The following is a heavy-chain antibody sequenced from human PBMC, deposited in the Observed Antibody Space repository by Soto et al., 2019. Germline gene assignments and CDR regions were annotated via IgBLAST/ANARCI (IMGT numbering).Heavy chain of an antibody. J-gene: IGHJ4*02. D-gene: IGHD6-13*01. CDR2: VSYSGST. V-gene: IGHV4-39*01. Sequence: QLQLQESGPGLVKPSETLSLTCTVSSVSISTTTYYWDWIRQPPGKGLEWIGTVSYSGSTAYFPSLNSLVTISAETSRNQFALKLSSVTAADSAIYYWARRAVSAAPGLYYFDYWGPGALVTVSS. CDR3: ARRAVSAAPGLYYFDY. CDR1: SVSISTTTYY.